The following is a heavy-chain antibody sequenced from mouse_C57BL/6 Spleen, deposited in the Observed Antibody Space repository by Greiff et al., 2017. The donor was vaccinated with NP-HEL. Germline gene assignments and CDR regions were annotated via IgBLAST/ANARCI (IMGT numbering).Heavy chain of an antibody. D-gene: IGHD2-5*01. CDR2: IHPNSGST. CDR3: ARYYSNYGYWYFDV. V-gene: IGHV1-64*01. Sequence: VQLKESGAELVKPGASVKLSCKASGYTFTSYWMHWVKQRPGQGLEWIGMIHPNSGSTNYNEKFKSKATLTVDKSSSTAYMQLSSLTSEDSAVYYCARYYSNYGYWYFDVWGTGTTVTVSS. J-gene: IGHJ1*03. CDR1: GYTFTSYW.